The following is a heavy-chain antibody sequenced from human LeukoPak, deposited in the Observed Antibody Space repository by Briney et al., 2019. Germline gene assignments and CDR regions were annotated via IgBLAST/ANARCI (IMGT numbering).Heavy chain of an antibody. V-gene: IGHV4-34*01. CDR1: GGSFSGYY. CDR3: ARRSGPAAAYNWFDP. Sequence: SETLSLTCAVYGGSFSGYYWSWIRQPPGKGLEWIGEINHSGSTNYNPSLKSRVTISVDTSKNQFSLKLSSVTAADTAVYYCARRSGPAAAYNWFDPWGQGTLVTVSS. CDR2: INHSGST. J-gene: IGHJ5*02. D-gene: IGHD2-2*01.